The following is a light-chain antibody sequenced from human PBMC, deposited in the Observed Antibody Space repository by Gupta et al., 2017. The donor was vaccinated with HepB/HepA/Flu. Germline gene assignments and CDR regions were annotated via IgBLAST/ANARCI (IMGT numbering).Light chain of an antibody. CDR2: EAS. CDR3: QTSGKGKDT. V-gene: IGKV3-11*01. Sequence: VLTQSPATLSLSPGERATLSCRASQSVSSYLAWYQQKPGQAPRRLIYEASNRATGIPARVRGRGSGKAFKSKSSRIATADCEGSSGQTSGKGKDTFGQGTKLEIK. CDR1: QSVSSY. J-gene: IGKJ2*01.